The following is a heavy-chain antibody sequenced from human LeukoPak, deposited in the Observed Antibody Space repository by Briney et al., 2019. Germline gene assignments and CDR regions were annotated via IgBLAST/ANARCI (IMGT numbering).Heavy chain of an antibody. J-gene: IGHJ4*02. CDR1: GCTFSSYA. D-gene: IGHD3-22*01. V-gene: IGHV1-69*05. Sequence: GASVRVSCKPSGCTFSSYAISWVRQAPGQGLEWMGRIIPIFGTANYAQKFQGRVTITTDESTSTAYMELSSLRSEDTAVYYCARGTIPNYYDSSGYLPFDYWGQGTLVTVFS. CDR2: IIPIFGTA. CDR3: ARGTIPNYYDSSGYLPFDY.